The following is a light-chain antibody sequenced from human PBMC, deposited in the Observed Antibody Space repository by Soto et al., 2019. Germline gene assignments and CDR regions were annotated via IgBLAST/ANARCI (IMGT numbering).Light chain of an antibody. CDR2: DAS. CDR1: QSVGTY. V-gene: IGKV3-11*01. Sequence: TQSPSTLSLSPGEGASLSCRASQSVGTYMAWYQHKPGQAPRLLIYDASKRATGIPARFSGSGSGTNFTFTISSREPADFALYFCQLRSSWPPYTFAQGTKLGI. CDR3: QLRSSWPPYT. J-gene: IGKJ2*01.